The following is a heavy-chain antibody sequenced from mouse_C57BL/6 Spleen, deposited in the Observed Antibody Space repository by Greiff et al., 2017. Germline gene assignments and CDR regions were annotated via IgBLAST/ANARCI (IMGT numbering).Heavy chain of an antibody. CDR3: ARLSACYKAMDY. V-gene: IGHV1-39*01. Sequence: EVQLQQPGPELVKPGASVKISCKASGYSFTDYNMNWVKQSNGKSLEWIGVINPNYGTTSYNQKFKSKATLTVDQSSSTAYMQLNSLTSEDSAVDCWARLSACYKAMDYWGQGTSVTVSS. D-gene: IGHD6-1*01. J-gene: IGHJ4*01. CDR2: INPNYGTT. CDR1: GYSFTDYN.